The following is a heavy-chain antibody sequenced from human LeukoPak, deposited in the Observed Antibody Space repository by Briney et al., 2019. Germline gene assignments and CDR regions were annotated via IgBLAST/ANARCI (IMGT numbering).Heavy chain of an antibody. Sequence: SETLSLTCTVSGGSISSGDYYWSWIRQPPGKGLEWIGYIYYSGSTYYNPSLKSRVTISVDTSKNHFSLKLSSVTAADTAVYYCARSITMVRGVIRDYWGQGTLVTVSS. CDR3: ARSITMVRGVIRDY. CDR1: GGSISSGDYY. CDR2: IYYSGST. D-gene: IGHD3-10*01. J-gene: IGHJ4*02. V-gene: IGHV4-30-4*08.